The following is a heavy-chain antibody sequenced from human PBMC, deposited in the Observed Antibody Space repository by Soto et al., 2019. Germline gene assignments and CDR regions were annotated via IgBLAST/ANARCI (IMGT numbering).Heavy chain of an antibody. CDR1: GYSFTSYW. Sequence: PGESLKISFKGSGYSFTSYWISWVRQMPGKGLEWMGRIDPSDSYTNYSPSFQGHVTISADKSISTAYLQWSSLKASDTAMYYCARTPYCSSTSCYYGMDVWGQGTTVTVSS. CDR3: ARTPYCSSTSCYYGMDV. D-gene: IGHD2-2*01. J-gene: IGHJ6*02. CDR2: IDPSDSYT. V-gene: IGHV5-10-1*01.